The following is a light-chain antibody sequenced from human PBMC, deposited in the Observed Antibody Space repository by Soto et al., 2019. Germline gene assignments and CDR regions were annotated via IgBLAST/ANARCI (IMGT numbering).Light chain of an antibody. J-gene: IGKJ4*01. Sequence: DIQMTQSPSTLSASVVDRVTINCLASHSISIWLAWYQQKPGKAPKLLIYDASSLESGVPSRFSGSGSGTEFTLTISSLQPDDFATYYCQQYNSFLTFGGGTKVDSK. CDR2: DAS. CDR1: HSISIW. CDR3: QQYNSFLT. V-gene: IGKV1-5*01.